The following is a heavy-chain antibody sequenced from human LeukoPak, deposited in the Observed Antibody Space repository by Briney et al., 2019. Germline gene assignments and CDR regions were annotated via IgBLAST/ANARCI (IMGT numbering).Heavy chain of an antibody. V-gene: IGHV1-18*01. Sequence: PVASVKVSCKASGYTFTSYGISWVRQAPGQGLEWMGWISAYNGNTNYAQKLQGRVTMTTDTSTSTAYMELRSLRSDDTAVYYSARNEVYYYDSSGYYGEYYFDYWGQGTLVTVSS. CDR1: GYTFTSYG. CDR3: ARNEVYYYDSSGYYGEYYFDY. D-gene: IGHD3-22*01. J-gene: IGHJ4*02. CDR2: ISAYNGNT.